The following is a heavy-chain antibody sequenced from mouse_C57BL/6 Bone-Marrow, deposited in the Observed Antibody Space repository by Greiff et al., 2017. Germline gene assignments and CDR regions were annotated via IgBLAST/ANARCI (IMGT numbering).Heavy chain of an antibody. J-gene: IGHJ4*01. D-gene: IGHD1-1*01. V-gene: IGHV1-15*01. Sequence: LVESGAELVRPGASVTLSCKASGYTFTDYEMHWVKQTPVHGLEWIGAIDPETGGTAYNQKFKGKAILTADNSSSTAYMELRSLTSEDSAVYYCTRGATHYYAMDYWGQGTSGTVSS. CDR1: GYTFTDYE. CDR2: IDPETGGT. CDR3: TRGATHYYAMDY.